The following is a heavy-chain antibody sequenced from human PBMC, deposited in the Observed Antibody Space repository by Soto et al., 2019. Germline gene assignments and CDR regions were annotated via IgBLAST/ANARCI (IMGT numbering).Heavy chain of an antibody. CDR1: GYTFTGYY. CDR3: ARDAGAYYYDTSGYNEYYYCGMDV. J-gene: IGHJ6*02. Sequence: SSVKVSCKASGYTFTGYYMHWVRQAPGQGLEWMGWINPNSGGTNYAQKFQGRVTMTRDTSISTAYMELSRLRSDDTAVYYCARDAGAYYYDTSGYNEYYYCGMDVWGQGTTVTVSS. CDR2: INPNSGGT. D-gene: IGHD3-22*01. V-gene: IGHV1-2*02.